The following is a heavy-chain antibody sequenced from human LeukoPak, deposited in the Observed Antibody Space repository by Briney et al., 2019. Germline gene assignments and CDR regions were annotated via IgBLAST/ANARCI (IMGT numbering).Heavy chain of an antibody. Sequence: PGGSLRLSCAASGFTFSSYAMSWVRQAPGKGLEWVSAISGSGGSTYYADSVKGRFTISRDNAKNSLYLQMNSLRAEDTAVYYCAKQQLFVGPNDYWGQGTLVTVSS. CDR2: ISGSGGST. V-gene: IGHV3-23*01. CDR1: GFTFSSYA. J-gene: IGHJ4*02. CDR3: AKQQLFVGPNDY. D-gene: IGHD6-13*01.